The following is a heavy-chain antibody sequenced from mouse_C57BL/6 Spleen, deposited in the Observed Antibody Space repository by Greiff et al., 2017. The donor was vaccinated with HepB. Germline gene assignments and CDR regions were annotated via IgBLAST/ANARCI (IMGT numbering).Heavy chain of an antibody. CDR1: GFTFSDYG. Sequence: EVMLVESGGGLVKPGGSLKLSCAASGFTFSDYGMHWVRQAPEKGLEWVAYISSGSSTIYYADTVKGRFTISRDNAKNTLFLQMTSLRSEDTAMYYCARNYGNDVLYAMDYWGQGTSVTVSS. V-gene: IGHV5-17*01. CDR3: ARNYGNDVLYAMDY. D-gene: IGHD2-2*01. J-gene: IGHJ4*01. CDR2: ISSGSSTI.